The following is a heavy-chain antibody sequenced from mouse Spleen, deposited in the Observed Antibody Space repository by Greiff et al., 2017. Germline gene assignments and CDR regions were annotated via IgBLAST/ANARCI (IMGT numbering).Heavy chain of an antibody. J-gene: IGHJ2*01. Sequence: EVKLMESGGGLVKPGGSLKLSCAASGFTFSSYAMSWVRQTPEKRLEWVATISSGGSYTYYPDSVKGRFTISRDNAKNTLYLQMSSLRSEDTAMYYCARKRGDYHFDYWGQGTTLTVSS. V-gene: IGHV5-9-1*01. CDR3: ARKRGDYHFDY. CDR2: ISSGGSYT. D-gene: IGHD2-4*01. CDR1: GFTFSSYA.